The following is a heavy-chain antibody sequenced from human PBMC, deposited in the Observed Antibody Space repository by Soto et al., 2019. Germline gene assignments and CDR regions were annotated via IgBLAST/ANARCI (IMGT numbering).Heavy chain of an antibody. J-gene: IGHJ2*01. Sequence: QVQLQQSGPGLVKPSQTLSLTCAISGDSVSRNSAAWNWIRQSPSRGLEWLGRTYYMSKWYNEYAGSVKIRITLNPDTTKNQCSPQLNSVTPKDTAVYYCAWLTRTGDINWYFDLWGRGPLVTVSS. CDR2: TYYMSKWYN. D-gene: IGHD7-27*01. CDR1: GDSVSRNSAA. CDR3: AWLTRTGDINWYFDL. V-gene: IGHV6-1*01.